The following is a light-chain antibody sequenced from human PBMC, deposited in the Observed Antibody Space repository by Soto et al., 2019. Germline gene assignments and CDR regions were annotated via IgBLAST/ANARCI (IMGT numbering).Light chain of an antibody. V-gene: IGKV1-39*01. CDR1: QSISSF. Sequence: DIQMTQSPSSLSASVGDRVTITCRASQSISSFLNWYQQKPGKAPKLLIYAASSLQSGVPSRFSGSGSGTDFSLSINSLQPEDSATYYCQQSYSTPRTFGQGTKVEIK. CDR3: QQSYSTPRT. J-gene: IGKJ1*01. CDR2: AAS.